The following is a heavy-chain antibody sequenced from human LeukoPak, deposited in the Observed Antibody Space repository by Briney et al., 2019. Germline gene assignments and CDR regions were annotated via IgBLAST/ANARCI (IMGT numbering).Heavy chain of an antibody. CDR1: GFSFSSYR. D-gene: IGHD6-6*01. CDR2: ISSNNGYI. CDR3: ARGTRKSIAFAD. Sequence: GGSLRLSCAASGFSFSSYRMNWVRQAPGKGLEWVASISSNNGYIYYAGSVKGRFTISRDNGENSLHLQMNSLRAEDAAVYYCARGTRKSIAFADWGQGTLVTVSS. V-gene: IGHV3-21*01. J-gene: IGHJ4*02.